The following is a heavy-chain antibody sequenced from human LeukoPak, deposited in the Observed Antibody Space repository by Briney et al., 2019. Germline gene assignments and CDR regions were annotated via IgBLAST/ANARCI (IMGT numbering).Heavy chain of an antibody. CDR3: ARAYSSSWYVLGHPDYYYYYGMDV. CDR1: GFTFSSYA. Sequence: GGSLRLSCAASGFTFSSYAMSWVRQAPGKGLEWVSAISGSGGSTYYADSVKGRFTISRDNSKNTLYLQMNSLRSEDTAVYYCARAYSSSWYVLGHPDYYYYYGMDVWGQGTTVTVSS. D-gene: IGHD6-13*01. V-gene: IGHV3-23*01. J-gene: IGHJ6*02. CDR2: ISGSGGST.